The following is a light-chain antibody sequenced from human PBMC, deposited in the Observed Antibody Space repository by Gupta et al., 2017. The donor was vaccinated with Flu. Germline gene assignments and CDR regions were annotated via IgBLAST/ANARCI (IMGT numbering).Light chain of an antibody. CDR1: QGIRSW. Sequence: DIQMTQSPSSVSASVGDRVTITCRASQGIRSWLAWYQQKPGKAPKLLIYAASSLQGGAPSRFSGSGSGTDFTLTISSLQPEDFATYYCQQANSFPFTFGPGTRVDIK. V-gene: IGKV1-12*02. CDR3: QQANSFPFT. J-gene: IGKJ3*01. CDR2: AAS.